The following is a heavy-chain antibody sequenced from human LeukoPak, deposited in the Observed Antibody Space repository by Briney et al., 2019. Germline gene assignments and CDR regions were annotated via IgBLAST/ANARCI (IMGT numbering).Heavy chain of an antibody. J-gene: IGHJ4*02. CDR2: IYYSGST. CDR3: ARHQDVGAIAFDY. V-gene: IGHV4-59*08. CDR1: GGSISSYY. D-gene: IGHD1-26*01. Sequence: SETLSLTCIVSGGSISSYYWSWIRQPPGKGLEWIGYIYYSGSTTYNPSLKSRVTISVDTSKKQLSLKLSSVTAADTGVYYCARHQDVGAIAFDYWGQGTLVTVSS.